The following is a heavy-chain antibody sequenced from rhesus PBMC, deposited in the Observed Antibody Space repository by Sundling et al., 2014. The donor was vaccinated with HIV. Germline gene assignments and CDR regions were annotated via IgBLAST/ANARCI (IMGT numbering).Heavy chain of an antibody. CDR2: ITWSGDNT. CDR3: ARDGGIYYWASYFDY. Sequence: EVQLVESGGGVVQPGGSLRLSCAASGFTFDDYAMHWVRQAPGKGLEWVSGITWSGDNTGYADSVKGRFTISRDNAKNSLYLQMNRLRAEDTALYYCARDGGIYYWASYFDYWAEGVLVTVSS. J-gene: IGHJ4*01. D-gene: IGHD3-22*01. V-gene: IGHV3-201*01. CDR1: GFTFDDYA.